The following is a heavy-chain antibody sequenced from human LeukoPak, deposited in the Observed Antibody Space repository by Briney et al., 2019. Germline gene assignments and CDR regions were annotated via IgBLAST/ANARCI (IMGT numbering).Heavy chain of an antibody. D-gene: IGHD2-2*01. V-gene: IGHV4-59*08. J-gene: IGHJ4*02. Sequence: PSETLSLTCTVSGGSISSYYGSWIRQPPGKGLEWIGPIHYSGSTTYNPSLKSRVTISVDTSKNQFSLKLSSVTAADTAVYYCARRLGGTSTGFDYWGRGTLVTVSS. CDR2: IHYSGST. CDR1: GGSISSYY. CDR3: ARRLGGTSTGFDY.